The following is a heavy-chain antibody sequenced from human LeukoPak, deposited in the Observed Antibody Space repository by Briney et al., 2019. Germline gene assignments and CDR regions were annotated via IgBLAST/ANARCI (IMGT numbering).Heavy chain of an antibody. CDR1: GFTFSSYD. CDR3: ARERVTTGGDACDI. Sequence: GGSLRLSCAASGFTFSSYDMNWVRQAPGKGLEWVPYISSLGTKIYYADSVRGRFTMSRDNAKNSLYLQMDSLRAEDTAIYYCARERVTTGGDACDIWGQGTMVTVSS. D-gene: IGHD4-11*01. V-gene: IGHV3-48*03. J-gene: IGHJ3*02. CDR2: ISSLGTKI.